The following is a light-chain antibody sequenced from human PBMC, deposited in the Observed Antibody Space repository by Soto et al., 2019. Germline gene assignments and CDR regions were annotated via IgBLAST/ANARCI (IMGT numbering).Light chain of an antibody. V-gene: IGLV1-44*01. CDR1: NSNVGSNS. Sequence: QSVLTQPPSASGTPGQRVTISCSGRNSNVGSNSVNWYQQFPGMAPKLLLYSDNQRPSGVPDRFSGSKSGSSASLAISGLQSEDEADYHCSTWDDNLSTWLFGGGIQLTVL. J-gene: IGLJ3*02. CDR2: SDN. CDR3: STWDDNLSTWL.